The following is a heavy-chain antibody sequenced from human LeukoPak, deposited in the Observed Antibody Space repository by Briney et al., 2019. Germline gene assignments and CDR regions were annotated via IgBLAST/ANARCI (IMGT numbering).Heavy chain of an antibody. V-gene: IGHV4-34*01. CDR1: GGSFSGYY. CDR2: INHSGST. Sequence: SETLSLTCAVYGGSFSGYYWSWIRQPPGKGLEWIWEINHSGSTNYNPSLKSRVTISVDTSKNQFSLKLSSVTAADTAVYYCARLHALRFLEWLPKHYFDYWGQGTLVTVSS. J-gene: IGHJ4*02. D-gene: IGHD3-3*01. CDR3: ARLHALRFLEWLPKHYFDY.